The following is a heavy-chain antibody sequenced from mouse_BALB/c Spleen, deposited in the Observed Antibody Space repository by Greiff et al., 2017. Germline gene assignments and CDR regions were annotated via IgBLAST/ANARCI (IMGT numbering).Heavy chain of an antibody. CDR2: ISSGSSTI. CDR1: GFTFSSFG. Sequence: DVQLVESGGGLVQPGGSRKLSCAASGFTFSSFGMHWVRQAPEKGLEWVAYISSGSSTIYYADTVKGRFTISRDNPKNTLFLQMTSLRSEDTAMYYCARTRGYDGYYEGFAYWGQGTLVTVSA. CDR3: ARTRGYDGYYEGFAY. V-gene: IGHV5-17*02. D-gene: IGHD2-3*01. J-gene: IGHJ3*01.